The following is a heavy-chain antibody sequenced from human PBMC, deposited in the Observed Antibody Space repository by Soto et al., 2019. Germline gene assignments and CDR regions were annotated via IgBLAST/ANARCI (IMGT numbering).Heavy chain of an antibody. V-gene: IGHV1-3*01. CDR1: GYTFTRNA. CDR2: IDAGNGNT. CDR3: ARSETGYSRFDY. J-gene: IGHJ4*02. Sequence: QVQLVQSGAEVKKPGASVILSCKASGYTFTRNAIHWVRQAPGQRLEWIGKIDAGNGNTKYSQKFQGRVTIARDTSASAVYMELNPLESEDTSIYFCARSETGYSRFDYWGQGTLVTVSS. D-gene: IGHD3-9*01.